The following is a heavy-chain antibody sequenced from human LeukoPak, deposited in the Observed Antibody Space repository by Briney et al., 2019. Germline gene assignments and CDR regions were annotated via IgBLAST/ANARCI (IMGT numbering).Heavy chain of an antibody. CDR3: ARDLAYYYDSSYD. Sequence: SGGSLRLSCAASGFTFIIYSMNWVRQAPGKGLEWVSSIDSSSRNINYADSVKGRFTISRDNAKNALYLQMNSLRAEDTAVYYCARDLAYYYDSSYDWGQGTLATVSS. J-gene: IGHJ4*02. D-gene: IGHD3-22*01. CDR1: GFTFIIYS. CDR2: IDSSSRNI. V-gene: IGHV3-21*01.